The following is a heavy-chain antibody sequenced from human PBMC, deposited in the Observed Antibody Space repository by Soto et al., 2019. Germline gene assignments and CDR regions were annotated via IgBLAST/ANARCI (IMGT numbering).Heavy chain of an antibody. CDR3: ARVRRSPYAVDV. V-gene: IGHV1-2*02. J-gene: IGHJ6*02. D-gene: IGHD2-2*01. CDR2: INPISGDT. Sequence: ASVKVSCKASGYIFTDHYIHWVRQAPGQGLEWMGWINPISGDTDYAQKFQGRVIMTRDTSILTAYMDLSRFKSDDTAVYYCARVRRSPYAVDVSGQGTKVPVS. CDR1: GYIFTDHY.